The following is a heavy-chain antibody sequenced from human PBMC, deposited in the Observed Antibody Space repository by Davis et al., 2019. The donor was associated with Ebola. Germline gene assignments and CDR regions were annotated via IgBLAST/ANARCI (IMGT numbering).Heavy chain of an antibody. J-gene: IGHJ4*02. D-gene: IGHD4-17*01. CDR1: GFTFSSYS. Sequence: GESLKISCAASGFTFSSYSMNWVRQAPGKGLEWVSYISSSSSTIYYADSVKGRFTISRDNVKNSLYLQMNSLRDEDTAVYYCARRLNTVTTVMVDYWGQGTLVTVSS. CDR3: ARRLNTVTTVMVDY. V-gene: IGHV3-48*02. CDR2: ISSSSSTI.